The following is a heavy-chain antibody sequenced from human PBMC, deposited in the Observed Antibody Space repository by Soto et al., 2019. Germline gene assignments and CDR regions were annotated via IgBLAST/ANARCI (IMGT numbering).Heavy chain of an antibody. V-gene: IGHV4-30-4*01. J-gene: IGHJ6*02. CDR2: IYYSGST. CDR3: ARGHGYGDYLRYYYGMDV. D-gene: IGHD4-17*01. Sequence: SETLSLTCTVSGGSISSGDYYWSWIRQPPGKGLEWIGYIYYSGSTYYNPSLKSRVTISVDTSKNQFSLKPSSVTAADTAVYYCARGHGYGDYLRYYYGMDVWGQGTTVTVSS. CDR1: GGSISSGDYY.